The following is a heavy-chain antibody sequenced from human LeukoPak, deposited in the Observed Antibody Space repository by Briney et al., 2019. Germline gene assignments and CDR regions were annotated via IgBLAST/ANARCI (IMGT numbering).Heavy chain of an antibody. CDR2: IYYGGST. CDR3: AKSTYYYDTFVNAFDL. Sequence: SETLSLTCTVSGGSVSSSHYWGWIRQPPGKGLEWLGSIYYGGSTYYNASLRSRVTTSVDTSKNQFSLKLSSVTAADTAVYYCAKSTYYYDTFVNAFDLWGQGTVVTVST. D-gene: IGHD3-22*01. V-gene: IGHV4-39*07. CDR1: GGSVSSSHY. J-gene: IGHJ3*01.